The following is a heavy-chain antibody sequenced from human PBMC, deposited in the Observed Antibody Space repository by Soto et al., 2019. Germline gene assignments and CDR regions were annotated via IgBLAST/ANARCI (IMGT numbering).Heavy chain of an antibody. Sequence: ASVKVSCKASGYTFTSYGISWVRQAPGQGLEWMGWISAYNGNTNYAQKLQGRVTMTTDTSTSTAYMELRSLRSDDTAVYFCARGWFGEFLYYLDYWGQGTLVTVSS. D-gene: IGHD3-10*01. CDR1: GYTFTSYG. CDR3: ARGWFGEFLYYLDY. CDR2: ISAYNGNT. V-gene: IGHV1-18*01. J-gene: IGHJ4*02.